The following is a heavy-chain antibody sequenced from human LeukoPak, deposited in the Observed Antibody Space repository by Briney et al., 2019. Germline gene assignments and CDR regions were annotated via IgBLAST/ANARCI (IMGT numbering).Heavy chain of an antibody. CDR2: IYSVGTT. Sequence: GGSLRLSCAASDFSVGSNYMTWVRQAPGKGLEWVSLIYSVGTTFYADSVKGRFTISRDTSKNTLYLQMNSLRAEDTAVYYCAKDAAYYYDSSAYGNDHYDYWGQGTLVTVSS. CDR3: AKDAAYYYDSSAYGNDHYDY. J-gene: IGHJ4*02. D-gene: IGHD3-22*01. CDR1: DFSVGSNY. V-gene: IGHV3-66*01.